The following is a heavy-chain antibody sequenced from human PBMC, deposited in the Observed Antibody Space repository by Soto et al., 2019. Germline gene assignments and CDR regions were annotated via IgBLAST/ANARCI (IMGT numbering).Heavy chain of an antibody. CDR3: AREGVYSVYGDAFDI. J-gene: IGHJ3*02. V-gene: IGHV3-23*01. CDR1: GFTFSINA. CDR2: ISGSGGVT. D-gene: IGHD5-12*01. Sequence: RSLRLSCSASGFTFSINAMSWVRLTPGKGLEWVSHISGSGGVTYYADSVKGRFTISRDNSKNTLNLQMNRLRREDTAVYYCAREGVYSVYGDAFDIWGQLKMVTVSS.